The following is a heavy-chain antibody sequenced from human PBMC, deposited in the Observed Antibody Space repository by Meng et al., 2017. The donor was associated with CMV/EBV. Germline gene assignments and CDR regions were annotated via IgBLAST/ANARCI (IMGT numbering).Heavy chain of an antibody. J-gene: IGHJ6*02. D-gene: IGHD3-10*01. CDR2: IIPILGIA. V-gene: IGHV1-69*10. CDR1: GGTFSSYA. Sequence: SVKVSCKVSGGTFSSYAISWVRQAPGQGLEWMGGIIPILGIANYAQKFQGRVTITADKSTSTAYMELSSLRSEDTAVYYCARDRWGYGSGSYYNNYYYYGMDVWGQGTTVTVSS. CDR3: ARDRWGYGSGSYYNNYYYYGMDV.